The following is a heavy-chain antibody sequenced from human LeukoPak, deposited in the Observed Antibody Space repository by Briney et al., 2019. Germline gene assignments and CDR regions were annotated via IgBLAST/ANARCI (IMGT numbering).Heavy chain of an antibody. J-gene: IGHJ4*02. CDR3: ARGNSYYDFWSGYYHPRQFDY. Sequence: PGGSLRLSCAASGFTFSSYSMNWVRQAPGKGLEWVSSISSSNSYIYYADSVKGRFTISRDNAKNSLYLQMNSLRAEDTAVYYCARGNSYYDFWSGYYHPRQFDYWGQGTLVTVSS. CDR2: ISSSNSYI. D-gene: IGHD3-3*01. CDR1: GFTFSSYS. V-gene: IGHV3-21*01.